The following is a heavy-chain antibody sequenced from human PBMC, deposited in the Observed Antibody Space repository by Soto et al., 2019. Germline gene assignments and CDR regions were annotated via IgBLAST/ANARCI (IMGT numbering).Heavy chain of an antibody. V-gene: IGHV3-21*01. D-gene: IGHD5-12*01. Sequence: GGSLRLSCAASGFTFSSYSMNWVRQAPGKGLEWVSSISSSSSYIYYADSVKGRFTISRDNAKNSLYLQMNSLRAEDTAVYYCARDKSRDGYNLVYWGQGTLVTVSS. CDR2: ISSSSSYI. J-gene: IGHJ4*02. CDR3: ARDKSRDGYNLVY. CDR1: GFTFSSYS.